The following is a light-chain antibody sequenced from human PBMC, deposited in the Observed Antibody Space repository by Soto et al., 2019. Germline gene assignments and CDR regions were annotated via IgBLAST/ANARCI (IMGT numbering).Light chain of an antibody. Sequence: EIVMTQSPATLSVSPGERATLSCRASQGVSSNLAWYQQKPGQAPRLLIYGASTRATGIPARFSGSGSGTEFTLTISSLQSADFALYYCQQYNNWPPYTFGQGTKLEIK. CDR3: QQYNNWPPYT. CDR1: QGVSSN. V-gene: IGKV3-15*01. J-gene: IGKJ2*01. CDR2: GAS.